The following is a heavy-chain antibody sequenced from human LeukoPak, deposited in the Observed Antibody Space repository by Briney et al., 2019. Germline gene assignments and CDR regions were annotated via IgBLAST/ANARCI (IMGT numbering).Heavy chain of an antibody. CDR3: AREGYSSGWSAFDY. CDR2: ISSSSSYI. V-gene: IGHV3-21*01. D-gene: IGHD6-19*01. CDR1: GFTFSSYS. Sequence: GGSLRLSCAASGFTFSSYSMNWVRQAPGKGLEWVSSISSSSSYIYYADLVKGRFTISRDNAKNSLYLQMNSLRAEDTAVYYCAREGYSSGWSAFDYWGQGTLVTVSS. J-gene: IGHJ4*02.